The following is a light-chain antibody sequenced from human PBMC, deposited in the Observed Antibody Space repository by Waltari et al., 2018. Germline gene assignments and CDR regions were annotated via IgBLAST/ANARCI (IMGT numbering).Light chain of an antibody. CDR3: QQYDISPLT. CDR1: QSVSTTY. J-gene: IGKJ4*01. V-gene: IGKV3-20*01. Sequence: LTHPPGTLSLSPGGRATLSCGASQSVSTTYLAWYQQKPGQAPSLLIYGASSRATGIPDRFSGSGSGTDFSLTISSLEPEDFAVYYCQQYDISPLTFGRGTKVEIK. CDR2: GAS.